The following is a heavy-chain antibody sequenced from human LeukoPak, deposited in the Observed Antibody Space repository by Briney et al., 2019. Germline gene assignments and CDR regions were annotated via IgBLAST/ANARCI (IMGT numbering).Heavy chain of an antibody. CDR1: GGTFSSYA. CDR2: IIPIFGTA. J-gene: IGHJ5*02. D-gene: IGHD3-3*01. V-gene: IGHV1-69*13. CDR3: ARQPQRYDCWSGYPGINWFDP. Sequence: SVKVSCKASGGTFSSYAISWVRQAPGQGLEWMGGIIPIFGTANYAQKFQGRVTITADESTSTAYMELSSLRSEDTAVYYCARQPQRYDCWSGYPGINWFDPWGQGTLVTVSS.